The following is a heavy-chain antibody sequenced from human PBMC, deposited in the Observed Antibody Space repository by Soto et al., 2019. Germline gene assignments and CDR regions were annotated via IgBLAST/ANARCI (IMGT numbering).Heavy chain of an antibody. Sequence: ASVKVSCKASGYTFTGYYMHWVRQAPGQGLEWMGWINPNSGGTNYAQKFQGWVTMTRDTSISTAYMELSRLRSDDTAVYYCATGGDIVVVPAATPLGYWGQGTLVTVSS. CDR3: ATGGDIVVVPAATPLGY. CDR2: INPNSGGT. V-gene: IGHV1-2*04. CDR1: GYTFTGYY. J-gene: IGHJ4*02. D-gene: IGHD2-2*01.